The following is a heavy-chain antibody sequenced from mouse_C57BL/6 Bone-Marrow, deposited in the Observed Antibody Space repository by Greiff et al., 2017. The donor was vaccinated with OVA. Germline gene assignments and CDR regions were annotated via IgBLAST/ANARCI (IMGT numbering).Heavy chain of an antibody. Sequence: DAGGGLVQPKGSLKLSCAASGFSFNTYAMNWVRQAPGKGLEWVARIRSKSNNYATYYADSVKDRFTISRDDSESMLYLQMNNLKTEDTAMYYCVRHGYYYAMDYWGQGTSVTVSS. V-gene: IGHV10-1*01. CDR3: VRHGYYYAMDY. CDR1: GFSFNTYA. CDR2: IRSKSNNYAT. J-gene: IGHJ4*01.